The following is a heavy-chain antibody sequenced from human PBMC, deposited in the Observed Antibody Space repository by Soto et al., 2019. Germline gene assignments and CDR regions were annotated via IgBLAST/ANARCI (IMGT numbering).Heavy chain of an antibody. Sequence: ASVKVSCKASGYTFTSYYMHWVRQAPGQGLEWMGIINPSGGSTSYAQKFQGRVTMTRDTSTSTAYRELSSLRSEDTAVYYCAREGSSGKFDYWGQGTLVTVSS. CDR2: INPSGGST. D-gene: IGHD6-19*01. V-gene: IGHV1-46*01. J-gene: IGHJ4*02. CDR1: GYTFTSYY. CDR3: AREGSSGKFDY.